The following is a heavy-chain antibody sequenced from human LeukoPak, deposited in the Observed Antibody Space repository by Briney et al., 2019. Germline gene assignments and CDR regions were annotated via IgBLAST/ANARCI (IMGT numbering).Heavy chain of an antibody. CDR1: GFTFSSYG. CDR3: SRRGRDSSGYAHGYDY. Sequence: GGSLRLSCAASGFTFSSYGMHWVRQAPGKGLEWVAAISAEGDIQIYLDSVMGRFTISRDNSKSTLYLQMNSLKTEDTAVYYCSRRGRDSSGYAHGYDYWGQGTLVTVSS. CDR2: ISAEGDIQ. D-gene: IGHD3-22*01. J-gene: IGHJ4*02. V-gene: IGHV3-30*12.